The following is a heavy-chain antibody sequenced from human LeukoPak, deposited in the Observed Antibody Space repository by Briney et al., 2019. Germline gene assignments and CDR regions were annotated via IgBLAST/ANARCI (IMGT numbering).Heavy chain of an antibody. CDR1: GVSIRSSYW. V-gene: IGHV4-4*02. J-gene: IGHJ4*02. D-gene: IGHD2-15*01. CDR2: IFHSGNT. Sequence: PSGTLSLTCAVSGVSIRSSYWWSWVRQPPGKGLEWIGKIFHSGNTNYNPSLKSRVTISVDKSKNQFSLNLSSVTAADTALYYCARAKGGGYCSGDDCYSGGWIEDYWGQGTLVTVSS. CDR3: ARAKGGGYCSGDDCYSGGWIEDY.